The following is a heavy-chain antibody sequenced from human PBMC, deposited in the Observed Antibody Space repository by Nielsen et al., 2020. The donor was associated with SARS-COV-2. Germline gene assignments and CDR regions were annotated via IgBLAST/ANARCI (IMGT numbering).Heavy chain of an antibody. CDR3: ARTGYSSSWLYWYLDL. CDR1: GGSISSYY. J-gene: IGHJ2*01. V-gene: IGHV4-59*13. Sequence: SETLSLTCTVSGGSISSYYWSWIRQPPGKGLEWIGYIYYSGSTNYNPSLKSRVTISVDTSKNQFSLKLSSVTAADTAVYYCARTGYSSSWLYWYLDLWGRGTLVTVSS. D-gene: IGHD6-13*01. CDR2: IYYSGST.